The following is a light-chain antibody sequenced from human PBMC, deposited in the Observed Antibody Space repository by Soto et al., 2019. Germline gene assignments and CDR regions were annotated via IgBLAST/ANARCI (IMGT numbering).Light chain of an antibody. CDR3: QQRSNWLT. J-gene: IGKJ4*01. Sequence: EIVLTQSPATLSLSPGERATLSCRASQSVGSYLAWYQQKPGQAPRLLIYDASNRATGIPARFSGSGSGTDFPLTISSLEPEECAVYFCQQRSNWLTFGGGTKVEIK. CDR2: DAS. CDR1: QSVGSY. V-gene: IGKV3-11*01.